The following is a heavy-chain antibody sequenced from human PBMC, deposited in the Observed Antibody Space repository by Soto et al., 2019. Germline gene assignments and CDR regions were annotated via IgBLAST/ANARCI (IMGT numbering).Heavy chain of an antibody. J-gene: IGHJ6*02. CDR3: AKDLHWFAMDV. V-gene: IGHV3-23*01. CDR1: GFPFSNYY. D-gene: IGHD3-10*01. Sequence: EVQLLESGGGLVQPGGSLKLSCVASGFPFSNYYMDWVRQAPGKGLEWVAVISGSEDNIHYADSVKGRFTISRYNSMNTLDLKMNSMRADDTAIYCCAKDLHWFAMDVWGQGTTVTVSS. CDR2: ISGSEDNI.